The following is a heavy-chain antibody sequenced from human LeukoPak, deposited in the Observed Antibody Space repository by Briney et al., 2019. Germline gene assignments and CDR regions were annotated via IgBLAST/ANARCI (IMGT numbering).Heavy chain of an antibody. J-gene: IGHJ6*03. Sequence: SQTLSLTCAISGDSFSSNSAAWHWIRQSPSRGLEWLGRTYYRSKWYNDYAGSVKNRITINPDTSKNQFSLQLNSVTPEDTAVYYCARRPYGSGSNMDIWGKGTTVTISS. CDR2: TYYRSKWYN. D-gene: IGHD3-10*01. CDR1: GDSFSSNSAA. V-gene: IGHV6-1*01. CDR3: ARRPYGSGSNMDI.